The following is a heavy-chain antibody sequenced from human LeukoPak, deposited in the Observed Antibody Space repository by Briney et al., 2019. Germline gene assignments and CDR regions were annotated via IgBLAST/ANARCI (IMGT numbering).Heavy chain of an antibody. D-gene: IGHD2-2*02. J-gene: IGHJ2*01. Sequence: SETLSLTCTASGGSVSSGSYYWSWIRQPPGKGLEWIGYIYYSGSTNYNSSLKSRVTISVDTSKNQFSLKLSSVTAADTAVYYCARWDCSSTSCYRPAPQNWYFDLWGRGTLVTVSS. CDR3: ARWDCSSTSCYRPAPQNWYFDL. V-gene: IGHV4-61*01. CDR1: GGSVSSGSYY. CDR2: IYYSGST.